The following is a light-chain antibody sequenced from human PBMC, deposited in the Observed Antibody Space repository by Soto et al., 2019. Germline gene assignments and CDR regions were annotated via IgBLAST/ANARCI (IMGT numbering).Light chain of an antibody. CDR1: QSVSSSY. CDR3: QQYGSSRWT. J-gene: IGKJ1*01. Sequence: IVLTQSPGTLSLSPGERATLSCSASQSVSSSYLAWYQQNRCQAPRLLIYGASSRAPGIPDRFGGSGSGTDFTLTISRLEPEDFAVYYCQQYGSSRWTFGQGTKVEIK. CDR2: GAS. V-gene: IGKV3-20*01.